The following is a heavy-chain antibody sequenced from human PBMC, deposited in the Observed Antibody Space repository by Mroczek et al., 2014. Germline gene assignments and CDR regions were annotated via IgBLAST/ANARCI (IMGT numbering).Heavy chain of an antibody. CDR1: GFTFSSYA. D-gene: IGHD6-19*01. CDR3: AREKVVAGNNWFDP. CDR2: ISYDGSNK. V-gene: IGHV3-30-3*01. J-gene: IGHJ5*02. Sequence: VQLVESGGGVVQPGRSLRLSCAASGFTFSSYAMHWVRQAPGKGLEWVAVISYDGSNKYYADSVKGRFTISRDNSKNTLYLQMNSLRVEDTAVYYCAREKVVAGNNWFDPWGQGTLVTVSS.